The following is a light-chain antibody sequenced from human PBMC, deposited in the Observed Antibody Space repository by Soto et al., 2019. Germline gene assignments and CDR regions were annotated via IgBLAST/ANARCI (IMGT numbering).Light chain of an antibody. Sequence: QSVLTQPPSASETPGQRVTISCSGSSSNIGGNPVNWYQQLPGTAPKLLIYSDDQRPSGVPDRFSGSKSGTSASLAISGLQSEDEADYYCAAWDDSLNAVLFGGGTKVTVL. CDR2: SDD. CDR1: SSNIGGNP. V-gene: IGLV1-44*01. J-gene: IGLJ2*01. CDR3: AAWDDSLNAVL.